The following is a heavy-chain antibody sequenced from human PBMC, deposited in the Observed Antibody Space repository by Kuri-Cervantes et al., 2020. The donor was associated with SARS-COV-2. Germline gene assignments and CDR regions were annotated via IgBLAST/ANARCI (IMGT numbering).Heavy chain of an antibody. Sequence: ASVKVSCKASGYTFTSYGISWVRQAPGRGLEWMGWISAYNGNTNYAQKLQGRVTMTTDTSTSTAYMELRSLRSDDTAVYYCARAAMVRGVIIEDNWFDPWGQGTLVTVSS. D-gene: IGHD3-10*01. CDR2: ISAYNGNT. CDR1: GYTFTSYG. V-gene: IGHV1-18*04. CDR3: ARAAMVRGVIIEDNWFDP. J-gene: IGHJ5*02.